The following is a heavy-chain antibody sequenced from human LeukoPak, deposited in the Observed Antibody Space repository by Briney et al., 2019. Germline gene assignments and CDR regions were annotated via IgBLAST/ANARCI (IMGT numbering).Heavy chain of an antibody. CDR1: EFTFSSYW. V-gene: IGHV3-7*01. Sequence: GGSLRLSCTASEFTFSSYWMSWVRQAPGKGLEWVANIKQDGSEKDYVDSVKGRFAISRDNAKNSLYLQMNSLRAEDTAVYYCARYCGGDCYGMDVWGQGTTVTVSS. J-gene: IGHJ6*02. CDR3: ARYCGGDCYGMDV. D-gene: IGHD2-21*01. CDR2: IKQDGSEK.